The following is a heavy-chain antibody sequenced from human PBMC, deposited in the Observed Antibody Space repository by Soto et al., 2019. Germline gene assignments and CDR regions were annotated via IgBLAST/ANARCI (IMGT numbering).Heavy chain of an antibody. J-gene: IGHJ4*02. V-gene: IGHV3-33*01. Sequence: GSLRLSCAASGFTFSSYGMHWVRQAPGKGLEWVAVIWYDGSKKYYAESVKGRFTISRDNSKNTLYLQMNSLRAEDTAVYYCARESAVSCDYWGQGSLVTVSS. CDR1: GFTFSSYG. CDR2: IWYDGSKK. D-gene: IGHD2-8*01. CDR3: ARESAVSCDY.